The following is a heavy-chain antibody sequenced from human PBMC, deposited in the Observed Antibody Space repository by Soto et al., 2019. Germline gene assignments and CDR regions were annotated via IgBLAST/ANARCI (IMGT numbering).Heavy chain of an antibody. CDR2: ISSSSSYI. Sequence: PGGSLRLSCAASGFTFSSYSMNWVRQAPGKGLEWVSSISSSSSYIYYADSVKGRFTISRDNAKNSLYLQMNSLRAEDTAVYYCARARTPALNNWFDHWGQGTLVTVSS. J-gene: IGHJ5*02. D-gene: IGHD1-1*01. V-gene: IGHV3-21*01. CDR3: ARARTPALNNWFDH. CDR1: GFTFSSYS.